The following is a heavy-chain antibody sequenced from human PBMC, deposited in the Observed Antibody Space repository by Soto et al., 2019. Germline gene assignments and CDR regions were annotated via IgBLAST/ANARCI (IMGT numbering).Heavy chain of an antibody. V-gene: IGHV4-39*01. D-gene: IGHD5-18*01. CDR3: ARRPGYGLYYFDY. CDR2: IYYSGST. J-gene: IGHJ4*02. CDR1: GGSISSSSYY. Sequence: SETLSLTCTVSGGSISSSSYYWGWIRQPPGKGLEWIGSIYYSGSTYYNPSLKSRVTISVDTSKNQFSLKLSSVTAADTAVYYCARRPGYGLYYFDYWGQGTLVTVSS.